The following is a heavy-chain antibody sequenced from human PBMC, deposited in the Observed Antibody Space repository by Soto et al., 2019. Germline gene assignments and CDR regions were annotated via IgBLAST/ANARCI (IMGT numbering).Heavy chain of an antibody. Sequence: SETLSLTCTVSGGSISSSSYYWGWIRQPPGKGLEWIGSIYYSGSTYYNPSLKSRVTISVDTSKNQFSLKLSSVTAADTAVYYCARSGYRYGFYYYGMDLWGQGTTVTVSS. V-gene: IGHV4-39*01. J-gene: IGHJ6*02. CDR3: ARSGYRYGFYYYGMDL. CDR1: GGSISSSSYY. D-gene: IGHD5-18*01. CDR2: IYYSGST.